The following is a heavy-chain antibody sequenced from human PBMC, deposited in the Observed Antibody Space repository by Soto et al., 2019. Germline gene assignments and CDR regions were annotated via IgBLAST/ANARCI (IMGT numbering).Heavy chain of an antibody. CDR2: IWYDGSNK. CDR1: GFTFSSYG. Sequence: GGSLRLSCAASGFTFSSYGMHWVHQAPGKGLEWVAVIWYDGSNKYYADSVKGRFTVSRDNSKNTLYLQMNSLRAEDTAVYYCARDRNDVDTAMGGPDYWGQGTLVTVSS. CDR3: ARDRNDVDTAMGGPDY. J-gene: IGHJ4*02. D-gene: IGHD5-18*01. V-gene: IGHV3-33*01.